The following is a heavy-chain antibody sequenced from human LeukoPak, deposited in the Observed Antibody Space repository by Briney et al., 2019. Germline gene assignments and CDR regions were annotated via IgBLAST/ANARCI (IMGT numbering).Heavy chain of an antibody. D-gene: IGHD1-26*01. V-gene: IGHV4-30-2*06. Sequence: SQTLSLTCSVSGGSISSGPYFWSWIRQSPGQGLEWIGYIWPSGSTNYNPSLSGRVAISLDKSRNHFTLMVTAVTAADTAVYYCASVRAYYYFDYWGQGTLVTVSS. CDR1: GGSISSGPYF. CDR2: IWPSGST. J-gene: IGHJ4*02. CDR3: ASVRAYYYFDY.